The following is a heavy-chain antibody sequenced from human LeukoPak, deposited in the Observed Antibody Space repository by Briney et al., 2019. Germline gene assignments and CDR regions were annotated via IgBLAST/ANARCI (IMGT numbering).Heavy chain of an antibody. J-gene: IGHJ3*02. CDR1: GFTFSSYS. V-gene: IGHV3-21*04. CDR3: AKPKYSSSVDAFDI. CDR2: ISSSSSYI. D-gene: IGHD6-6*01. Sequence: GGSLRLSCAASGFTFSSYSMNWVRQAPGKGLEWVSSISSSSSYIYYADSVKGRFTISRDNSKNTLYLQMNSLRAEDTAVYYCAKPKYSSSVDAFDIWGQGTMVTVSS.